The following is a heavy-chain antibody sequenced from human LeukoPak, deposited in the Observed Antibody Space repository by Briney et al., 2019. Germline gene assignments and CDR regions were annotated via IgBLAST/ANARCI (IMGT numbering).Heavy chain of an antibody. V-gene: IGHV4-39*01. CDR1: GGSISSSSYY. Sequence: SETLSLTCTVSGGSISSSSYYWGWIRQPPGKGLEWIGSIYYSGSTNYNPSLKSRVTISVDTSKNQFSLKLSSVTAADTAVYYCARHFIGWLLPDYWGQGTLVTVSS. D-gene: IGHD3-22*01. J-gene: IGHJ4*02. CDR2: IYYSGST. CDR3: ARHFIGWLLPDY.